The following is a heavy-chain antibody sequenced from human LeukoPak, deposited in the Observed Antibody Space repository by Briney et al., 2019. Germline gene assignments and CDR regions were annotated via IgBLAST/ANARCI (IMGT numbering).Heavy chain of an antibody. J-gene: IGHJ4*02. CDR3: ARDWSYYFDY. CDR1: GFSFSGNW. Sequence: GGSLRLSCAASGFSFSGNWLHWVRQAPGKGLVWVSRINSDGSSTTYADSVKGRFTISRDNAKNSLYLQMNSLRAEDTAVYYCARDWSYYFDYWGQGTLVTVSS. V-gene: IGHV3-74*01. D-gene: IGHD1-26*01. CDR2: INSDGSST.